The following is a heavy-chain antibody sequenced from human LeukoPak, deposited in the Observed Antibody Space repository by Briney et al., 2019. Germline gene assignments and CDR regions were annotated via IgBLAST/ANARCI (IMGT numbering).Heavy chain of an antibody. Sequence: PSETLSLTCAAYGGSFSGYYWSWIRQPPGKGLEWIGEINHSGSTNYNPSLKSRVTISVDTSKNQFSLKLSSVAAADTAVYYCARGRGCSGGSCYFPYYYYYMDVWGKGTTVTVSS. CDR3: ARGRGCSGGSCYFPYYYYYMDV. J-gene: IGHJ6*03. D-gene: IGHD2-15*01. CDR2: INHSGST. CDR1: GGSFSGYY. V-gene: IGHV4-34*01.